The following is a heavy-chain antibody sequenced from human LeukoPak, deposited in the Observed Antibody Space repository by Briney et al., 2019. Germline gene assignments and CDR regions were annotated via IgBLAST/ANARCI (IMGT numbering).Heavy chain of an antibody. J-gene: IGHJ4*02. CDR1: GGSFSGFY. Sequence: PSETLSLTCAVYGGSFSGFYWSWIRQPPGKGLEWIGEINHRGSTNYNPSLKSRVTISVDTSKNQFSLKLSSVTAADTAVYYCARTGYSSGWYFDYWGQGTLVTVSS. CDR2: INHRGST. CDR3: ARTGYSSGWYFDY. D-gene: IGHD6-19*01. V-gene: IGHV4-34*01.